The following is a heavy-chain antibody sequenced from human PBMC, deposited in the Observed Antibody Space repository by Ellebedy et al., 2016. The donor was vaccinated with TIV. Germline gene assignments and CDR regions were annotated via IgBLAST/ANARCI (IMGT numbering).Heavy chain of an antibody. CDR1: GFTFSWYW. Sequence: GESLKISCAASGFTFSWYWMSWVRQAPGKGLVWLSHISSDGSITTYADAVRGRFTISRDNAKNTLYLQLNSLRAEDTAVYYCARDFKNGTGWGQGTLVTVSS. D-gene: IGHD3-10*01. V-gene: IGHV3-74*01. CDR2: ISSDGSIT. J-gene: IGHJ4*02. CDR3: ARDFKNGTG.